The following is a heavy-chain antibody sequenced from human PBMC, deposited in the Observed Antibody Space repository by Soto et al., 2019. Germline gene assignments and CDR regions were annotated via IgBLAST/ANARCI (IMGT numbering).Heavy chain of an antibody. J-gene: IGHJ6*02. V-gene: IGHV1-69*06. Sequence: ASVKVSCKASGGTFSSYAISWVRQAPGQWLEWMGGIIPIFGTANYAQKFQGRVTITADKSTSTAYMELSSLRSEDTAVYYCARQTTRFSLGSFSRTYGMDLWGQGTPVTVSS. D-gene: IGHD1-7*01. CDR3: ARQTTRFSLGSFSRTYGMDL. CDR2: IIPIFGTA. CDR1: GGTFSSYA.